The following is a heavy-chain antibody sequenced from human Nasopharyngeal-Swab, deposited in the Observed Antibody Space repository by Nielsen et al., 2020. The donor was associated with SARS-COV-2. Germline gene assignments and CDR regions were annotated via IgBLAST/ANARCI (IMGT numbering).Heavy chain of an antibody. D-gene: IGHD1-26*01. CDR2: IRESGTIT. Sequence: GGSLRLSCAASRFILSGYSMNWVRQAPGKGLQWVCNIRESGTITYYTESVKGRFTVSEDKAKNSMYLLMNSLKDEDTAMYYCVRDYQWAFDIWGLGTMVTVSS. J-gene: IGHJ3*02. V-gene: IGHV3-48*02. CDR1: RFILSGYS. CDR3: VRDYQWAFDI.